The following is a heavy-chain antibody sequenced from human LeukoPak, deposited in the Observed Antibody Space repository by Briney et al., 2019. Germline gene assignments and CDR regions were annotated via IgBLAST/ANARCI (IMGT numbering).Heavy chain of an antibody. J-gene: IGHJ6*02. CDR3: ARDVYAPEPYYDFWSGQEYYYGMDV. V-gene: IGHV4-4*07. Sequence: SETLSLTCAVYGGSFSGYYWSWIRQPAGKGLEWIGRIYTSGSTNYNPSLKSRVTMSVDTSKNQFSLKLSSVTAADTAVYYCARDVYAPEPYYDFWSGQEYYYGMDVWGQGTTVTVSS. CDR2: IYTSGST. D-gene: IGHD3-3*01. CDR1: GGSFSGYY.